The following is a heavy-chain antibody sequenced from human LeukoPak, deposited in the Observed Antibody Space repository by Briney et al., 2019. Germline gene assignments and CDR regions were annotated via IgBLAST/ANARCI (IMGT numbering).Heavy chain of an antibody. CDR2: IYYSGTS. CDR3: VRTGEVGYFLT. Sequence: SETLSLTCTVSGGSIYNSIYYWSWIRQPPGLELEWIGRIYYSGTSYYNPSLKSRVTISVDTSKNQFSLRPPSWITAEAGIYYCVRTGEVGYFLTWGQGTLVSVSS. V-gene: IGHV4-39*01. D-gene: IGHD2-8*02. J-gene: IGHJ4*02. CDR1: GGSIYNSIYY.